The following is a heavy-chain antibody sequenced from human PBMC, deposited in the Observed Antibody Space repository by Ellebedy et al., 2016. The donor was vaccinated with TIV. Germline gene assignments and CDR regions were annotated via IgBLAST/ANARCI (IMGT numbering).Heavy chain of an antibody. CDR1: GYAFINYY. J-gene: IGHJ4*02. CDR3: ARGFHSGATFDY. D-gene: IGHD4-17*01. V-gene: IGHV1-46*01. CDR2: INPSGGDT. Sequence: ASVKVSXKASGYAFINYYMHWVRQAPGQGLEWMGLINPSGGDTSYAQKFLGRVTMTRDTSTTTVYMELSSLRSEDTAVYYCARGFHSGATFDYWGQGTLVTVSS.